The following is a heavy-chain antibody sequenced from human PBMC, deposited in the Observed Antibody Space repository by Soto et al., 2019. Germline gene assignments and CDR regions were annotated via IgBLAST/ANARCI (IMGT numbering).Heavy chain of an antibody. CDR1: GFTFSNSG. V-gene: IGHV3-30*18. Sequence: QVQLVESGGGVVQTGRSLRLSCEASGFTFSNSGMHWVRQAPGKGLEWVAFISSDRNNIYYSDSVKGRFTISRDNSMNALSLQMNALRADGQAVYYCAKGRNLNYAVFDYWGQGALVTVSP. CDR3: AKGRNLNYAVFDY. J-gene: IGHJ4*02. CDR2: ISSDRNNI. D-gene: IGHD1-7*01.